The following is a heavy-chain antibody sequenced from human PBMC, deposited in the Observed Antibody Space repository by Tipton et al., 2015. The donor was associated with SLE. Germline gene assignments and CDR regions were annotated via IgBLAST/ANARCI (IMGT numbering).Heavy chain of an antibody. J-gene: IGHJ4*02. CDR2: FYYSGST. CDR3: ARQRGSSRGFDY. CDR1: GGSVSSSSYY. V-gene: IGHV4-39*01. Sequence: TLSLTCTVSGGSVSSSSYYWGWIRQPPGKGLEWIGNFYYSGSTYYNPSLKSRVTISVDTSKNQFSLKLSSVTAADTAVYYCARQRGSSRGFDYWGQGTLVTVSS. D-gene: IGHD6-13*01.